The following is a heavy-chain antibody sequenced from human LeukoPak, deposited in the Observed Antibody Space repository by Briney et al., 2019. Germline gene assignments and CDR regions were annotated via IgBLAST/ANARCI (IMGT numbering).Heavy chain of an antibody. D-gene: IGHD1-1*01. V-gene: IGHV4-34*01. Sequence: PSETLSLTCAVSDVSFTNYYWTWIRQSPGKGLEWLGEISHTGNTHYNPSLKSRVTVSVDTSADMSTTRVSLNLKSVTAADTAIYYCARGPGHSFKYWGQGTRVTVSS. J-gene: IGHJ4*02. CDR3: ARGPGHSFKY. CDR2: ISHTGNT. CDR1: DVSFTNYY.